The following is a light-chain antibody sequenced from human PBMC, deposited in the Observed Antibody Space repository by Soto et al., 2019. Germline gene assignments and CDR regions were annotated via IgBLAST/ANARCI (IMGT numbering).Light chain of an antibody. J-gene: IGKJ1*01. CDR2: EVS. V-gene: IGKV2D-29*02. Sequence: DFVMTQTPLSLSVAPGQPASISCKSSESLLHITGETFLFWYLQKPGQSPQLLIYEVSTRVSGVPDRFSGSGSGTDFTLEISRVETDDVGIYYCMQSTQLPPTFGQGTKVDIK. CDR1: ESLLHITGETF. CDR3: MQSTQLPPT.